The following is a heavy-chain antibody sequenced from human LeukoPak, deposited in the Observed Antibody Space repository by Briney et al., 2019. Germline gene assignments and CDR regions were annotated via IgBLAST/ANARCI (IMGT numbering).Heavy chain of an antibody. CDR2: IYSGGST. CDR1: GFTVSSNY. D-gene: IGHD2-2*01. CDR3: ARDGAWVGYCSSTSCSPFDY. V-gene: IGHV3-53*01. Sequence: PGGSLRLSCAASGFTVSSNYMSWVRQAPGKGLEWVSVIYSGGSTYYADSVKGRFTISRDNSKNTLYLQMNSLRAEDTAVYYCARDGAWVGYCSSTSCSPFDYWGQGTLVTVSS. J-gene: IGHJ4*02.